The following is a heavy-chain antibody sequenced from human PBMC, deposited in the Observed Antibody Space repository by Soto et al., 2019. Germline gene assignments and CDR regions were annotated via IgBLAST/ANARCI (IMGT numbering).Heavy chain of an antibody. CDR3: AKDRDYDILTADYMDV. D-gene: IGHD3-9*01. CDR2: ISWNSGSI. CDR1: GFTFDDYA. Sequence: GGSLRLSCAASGFTFDDYAMHWVRQAPGKGLEWVSGISWNSGSIGYADSVKGRFTISRDNAKNSLYLQMNSLRAEDTALYYCAKDRDYDILTADYMDVWGKGTTVTVSS. V-gene: IGHV3-9*01. J-gene: IGHJ6*03.